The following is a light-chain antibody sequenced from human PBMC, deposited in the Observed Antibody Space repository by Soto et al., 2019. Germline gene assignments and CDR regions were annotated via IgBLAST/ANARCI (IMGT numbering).Light chain of an antibody. CDR2: GAS. CDR1: RSVSSN. Sequence: EIVMTQSPATLSVSPGERATLSCRASRSVSSNLAWYQQKPGQAPRLLIYGASTRATGIPARFSGSGSGIEFTLTISSPQSEDFAVFYCQLYNNWRPYTFGQGTKLEIK. J-gene: IGKJ2*01. V-gene: IGKV3-15*01. CDR3: QLYNNWRPYT.